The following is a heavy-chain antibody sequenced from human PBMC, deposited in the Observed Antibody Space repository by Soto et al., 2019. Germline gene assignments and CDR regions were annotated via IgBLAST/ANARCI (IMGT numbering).Heavy chain of an antibody. V-gene: IGHV3-23*01. Sequence: TGGSLRLSCAASGFTFSSYGMHWVRQAPGKGLEWVSAISGSGGSTYYADSVKGRFTISRDNSKNTLYLQMNSLRAEDTAVYYCAKDISSSSTVRYFDYWGQGTLVTVSS. J-gene: IGHJ4*02. CDR1: GFTFSSYG. CDR2: ISGSGGST. CDR3: AKDISSSSTVRYFDY. D-gene: IGHD6-6*01.